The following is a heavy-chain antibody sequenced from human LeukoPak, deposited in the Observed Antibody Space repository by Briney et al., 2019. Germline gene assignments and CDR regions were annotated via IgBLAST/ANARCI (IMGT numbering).Heavy chain of an antibody. Sequence: SVKVSCKASGGTFSSYAISWVRQAPGQGLEWMGRIIPIFGTANFAQKFQGRVTITTDESTSTAYMEVSSLRSEDTAVYYCARGGWYYYGSGSSNWFDPWGQGTLVTVSS. CDR1: GGTFSSYA. V-gene: IGHV1-69*05. CDR2: IIPIFGTA. D-gene: IGHD3-10*01. CDR3: ARGGWYYYGSGSSNWFDP. J-gene: IGHJ5*02.